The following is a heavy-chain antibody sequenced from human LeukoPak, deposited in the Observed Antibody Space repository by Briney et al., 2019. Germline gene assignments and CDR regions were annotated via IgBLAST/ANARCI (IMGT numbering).Heavy chain of an antibody. CDR1: SDSISSYY. CDR2: INYSGST. CDR3: VRLDNWGYYFDY. J-gene: IGHJ4*02. D-gene: IGHD7-27*01. Sequence: PSETLSLTCAVSSDSISSYYWSWVRQPPGKGLEWIGYINYSGSTKYNPSLKSRVTMSVDTSKNQFSLKLSSVTAADTAVYYCVRLDNWGYYFDYWGQGTLVTVSS. V-gene: IGHV4-59*01.